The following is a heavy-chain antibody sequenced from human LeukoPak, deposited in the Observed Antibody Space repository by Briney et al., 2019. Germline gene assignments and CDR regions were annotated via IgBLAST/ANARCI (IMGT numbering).Heavy chain of an antibody. V-gene: IGHV1-24*01. Sequence: ASVKVSCKVSGYTLTELSMHWVRQAPGKGLEWMGGFDPEDGETIYAQKFQGRVTMTEDTSTDTAYMELSSLRSEDTAVYYCATVTNGSGSFDYWGQGTLVTVSS. J-gene: IGHJ4*02. CDR3: ATVTNGSGSFDY. D-gene: IGHD3-10*01. CDR2: FDPEDGET. CDR1: GYTLTELS.